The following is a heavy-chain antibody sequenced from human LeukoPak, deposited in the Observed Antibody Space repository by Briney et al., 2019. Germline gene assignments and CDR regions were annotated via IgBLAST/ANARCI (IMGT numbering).Heavy chain of an antibody. D-gene: IGHD3-10*01. CDR1: GGSISSSSYY. CDR3: ARHAGSYYGPDP. Sequence: PSETLSLTCTVSGGSISSSSYYWGWIRQSPGKGPEWIGSIYYSGSTYYNPSLKSRVTISVDTSKNQFSLKLSSVTAADTAVYYCARHAGSYYGPDPWGQGTLVTVSS. CDR2: IYYSGST. J-gene: IGHJ5*02. V-gene: IGHV4-39*01.